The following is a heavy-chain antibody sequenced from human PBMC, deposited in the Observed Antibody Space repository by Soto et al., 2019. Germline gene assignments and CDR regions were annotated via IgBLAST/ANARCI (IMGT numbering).Heavy chain of an antibody. CDR1: GGTFSSYA. CDR3: ARESQEERDAFDI. V-gene: IGHV1-69*13. CDR2: IIPIFGTA. J-gene: IGHJ3*02. Sequence: AASVKVSCKASGGTFSSYAISWVRQAPGQGLEWMGGIIPIFGTANYAQKFQGRVTITADESTSTAYMELSSLRSEDTAVYYCARESQEERDAFDIWGQGTMVTVSS.